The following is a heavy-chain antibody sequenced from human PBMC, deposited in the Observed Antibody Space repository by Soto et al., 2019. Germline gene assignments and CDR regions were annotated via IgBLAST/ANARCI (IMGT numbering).Heavy chain of an antibody. CDR1: GYTFTSYF. Sequence: GVSVKVSCKASGYTFTSYFVHWVRQAPGQGLEWMGIINPSGGSTGFAQKFQGRVTMTRDTSTSTVYMELSSLRSEDTAVFYCARASVAGSYFYYSGMDVWGQGTTVTVSS. D-gene: IGHD6-19*01. CDR3: ARASVAGSYFYYSGMDV. V-gene: IGHV1-46*03. CDR2: INPSGGST. J-gene: IGHJ6*02.